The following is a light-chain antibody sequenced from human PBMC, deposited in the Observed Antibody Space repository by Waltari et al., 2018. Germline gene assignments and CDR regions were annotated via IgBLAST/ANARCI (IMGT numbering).Light chain of an antibody. CDR1: RDIDTY. V-gene: IGKV1-33*01. J-gene: IGKJ4*01. CDR2: DAD. Sequence: DVQMTQSPSSLSASVGDRITITCQATRDIDTYLNCYQHKPGKAPKLLIYDADTLQRGVPSRFSGSGSGTHFSFTINNLQPDDFATYYCQQCSTLPFTFGGGT. CDR3: QQCSTLPFT.